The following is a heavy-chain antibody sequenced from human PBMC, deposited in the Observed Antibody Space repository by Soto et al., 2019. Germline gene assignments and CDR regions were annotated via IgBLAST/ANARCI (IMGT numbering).Heavy chain of an antibody. D-gene: IGHD2-15*01. CDR2: TGSGTGPG. J-gene: IGHJ4*02. CDR1: GGSLSTNP. V-gene: IGHV1-69*06. CDR3: ARRDSGGFYRFFDS. Sequence: ASVKVSCKASGGSLSTNPISWVRQAPGQGLEWMGGTGSGTGPGNHAQKFQGRLTVTADKSTSTVYMELTNLSSEDTAVYYCARRDSGGFYRFFDSWGQGTLVTVSS.